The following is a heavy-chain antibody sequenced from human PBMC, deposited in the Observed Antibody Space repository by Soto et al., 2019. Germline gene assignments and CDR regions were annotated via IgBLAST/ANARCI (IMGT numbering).Heavy chain of an antibody. CDR3: AKGSYSFAPSVFYYGVDQ. D-gene: IGHD3-10*01. CDR1: GYSFTSYW. J-gene: IGHJ4*02. V-gene: IGHV5-51*01. Sequence: GESLKISCKGSGYSFTSYWIGWVRQMPGKGLEWMGIIYPGDSNTRYRPSFQGQVTISADKSISTAYLQWRSLKASDTAMYYCAKGSYSFAPSVFYYGVDQRGQGTQDTVSS. CDR2: IYPGDSNT.